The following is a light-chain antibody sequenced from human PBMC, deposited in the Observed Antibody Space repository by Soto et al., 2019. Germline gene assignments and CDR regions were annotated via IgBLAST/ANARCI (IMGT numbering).Light chain of an antibody. CDR3: QQYGSSPVT. CDR2: GAS. V-gene: IGKV3-20*01. Sequence: EVGCTQSPGTLSFSPGERATLSCRASQSVSSSYLAWYQQKPGQAPRLPIYGASSRATGIPDRFSGSGSGTDFTLTISRLEPEDFAVYYCQQYGSSPVTFGPGTKVDIK. CDR1: QSVSSSY. J-gene: IGKJ3*01.